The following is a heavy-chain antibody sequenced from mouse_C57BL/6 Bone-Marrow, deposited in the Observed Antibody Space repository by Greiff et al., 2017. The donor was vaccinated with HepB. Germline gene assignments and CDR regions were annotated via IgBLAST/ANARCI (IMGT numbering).Heavy chain of an antibody. J-gene: IGHJ1*03. D-gene: IGHD5-5*01. CDR2: INSDGGST. CDR3: ARHGLPSYWYFDV. V-gene: IGHV5-2*01. CDR1: EYEFPSHD. Sequence: DVKLVESGGGLVQPGESLKLSCESNEYEFPSHDMSWVRKTPEKRLELVAAINSDGGSTYYPDTMERRFIISRDNTKKTLYLQMSSLRSADTALYYCARHGLPSYWYFDVWGTGTTVTVSS.